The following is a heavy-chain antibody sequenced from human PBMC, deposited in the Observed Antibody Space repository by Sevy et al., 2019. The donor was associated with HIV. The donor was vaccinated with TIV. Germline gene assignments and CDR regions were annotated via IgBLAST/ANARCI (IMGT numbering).Heavy chain of an antibody. J-gene: IGHJ5*02. Sequence: GGSLRLSCAASGFTSNDYGMHWVRQPTGKGLEWVSAFGTSRDTYYSDSVKGRFIVSRDNAKNSFFLQMNSLGAGDTAVYYCARGGRFGEFSLSTWGQGTLVTVSS. V-gene: IGHV3-13*01. D-gene: IGHD3-10*01. CDR3: ARGGRFGEFSLST. CDR1: GFTSNDYG. CDR2: FGTSRDT.